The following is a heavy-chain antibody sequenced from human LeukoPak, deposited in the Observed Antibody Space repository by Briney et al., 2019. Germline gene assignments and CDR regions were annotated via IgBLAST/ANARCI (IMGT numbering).Heavy chain of an antibody. CDR3: ARMVRSSWYGNWFDP. Sequence: GESLKIPCKGSGYSFTSYWIGWVRQMPGKGLEWMGIIYPGDSDTRYSPSFQGQVTISADKSISTAYLQWSSLKASDTAMYYCARMVRSSWYGNWFDPWGQGTLVTVSS. J-gene: IGHJ5*02. CDR1: GYSFTSYW. V-gene: IGHV5-51*01. CDR2: IYPGDSDT. D-gene: IGHD6-13*01.